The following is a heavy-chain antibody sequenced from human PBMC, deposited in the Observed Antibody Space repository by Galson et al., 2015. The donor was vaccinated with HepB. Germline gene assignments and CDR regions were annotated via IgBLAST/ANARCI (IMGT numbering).Heavy chain of an antibody. CDR2: INSDGTTT. Sequence: SLRLSCAAPGFTFSPYWMHWVRQVPGKGLVWVSRINSDGTTTYADYVKCRFTIYRDNAKKTLYLQMNSLIAEDTAVYYCARDRAYALDIWGQGTMVTVSS. CDR3: ARDRAYALDI. D-gene: IGHD2-21*01. J-gene: IGHJ3*02. V-gene: IGHV3-74*01. CDR1: GFTFSPYW.